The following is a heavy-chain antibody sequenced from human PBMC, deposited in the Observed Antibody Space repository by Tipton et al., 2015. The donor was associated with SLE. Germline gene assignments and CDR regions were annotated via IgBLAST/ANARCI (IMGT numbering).Heavy chain of an antibody. V-gene: IGHV4-4*02. Sequence: TLSLTCAVSGYPISSTYYWGWVRQPPGKGLEWIGEVSHSRSTNYNPSLKSRGTISLDTSNNQFSLRLSSVTAADTAVYYCVRAVSGYFNFCYMDVWGRGTTVTISS. CDR3: VRAVSGYFNFCYMDV. J-gene: IGHJ6*03. CDR2: VSHSRST. D-gene: IGHD3-3*01. CDR1: GYPISSTYY.